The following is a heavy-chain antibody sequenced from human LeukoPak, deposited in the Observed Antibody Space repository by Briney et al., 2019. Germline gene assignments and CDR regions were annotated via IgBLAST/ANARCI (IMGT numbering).Heavy chain of an antibody. CDR3: AKGRHSSSWARGGFDP. V-gene: IGHV3-9*01. J-gene: IGHJ5*02. Sequence: GGSLRLSCAASGFTFDDYAMHWVRQAPGKGLEWVSGISWNSGSIGYADSVKGRFTISRDNAKNSLYLQMNSLRAEDTALYYCAKGRHSSSWARGGFDPWGQGTLVTVSS. CDR2: ISWNSGSI. D-gene: IGHD6-13*01. CDR1: GFTFDDYA.